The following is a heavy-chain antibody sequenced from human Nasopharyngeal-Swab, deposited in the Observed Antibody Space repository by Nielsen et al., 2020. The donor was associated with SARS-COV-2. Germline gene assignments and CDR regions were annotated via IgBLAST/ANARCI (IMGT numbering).Heavy chain of an antibody. CDR1: GYTFTSYA. D-gene: IGHD5-12*01. CDR3: ARVRYSGYDSIAY. V-gene: IGHV7-4-1*02. J-gene: IGHJ4*02. Sequence: ASVQVSCKASGYTFTSYAMNLVRQAPAQGLEWMGWINTNTGNPTYAQGFTGRFVFSLDTSVSTAYLQISSLKAEDTAVYYCARVRYSGYDSIAYWGQGTLVTVSS. CDR2: INTNTGNP.